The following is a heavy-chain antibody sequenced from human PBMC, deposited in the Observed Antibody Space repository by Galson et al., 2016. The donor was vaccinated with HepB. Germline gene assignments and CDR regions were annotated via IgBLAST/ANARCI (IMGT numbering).Heavy chain of an antibody. J-gene: IGHJ2*01. Sequence: CAISGDSVSSNSAAWNWIRQSPSRGLEWLGRTYYRSKWYNDYAVSVKSRITINPDTSKNQFSLQLNSVTPEDTAVYYCARAGPTYGWWYFDLWGRGTLVTVSS. CDR2: TYYRSKWYN. CDR3: ARAGPTYGWWYFDL. CDR1: GDSVSSNSAA. D-gene: IGHD3-10*01. V-gene: IGHV6-1*01.